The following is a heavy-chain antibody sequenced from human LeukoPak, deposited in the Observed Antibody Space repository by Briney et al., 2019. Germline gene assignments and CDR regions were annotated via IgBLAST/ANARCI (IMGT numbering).Heavy chain of an antibody. CDR1: GGSISSSSYF. CDR3: ASVIWFGELFPPS. CDR2: IYYSGST. D-gene: IGHD3-10*01. V-gene: IGHV4-39*07. J-gene: IGHJ5*02. Sequence: SETLSLTCTVSGGSISSSSYFWGWIRQPPGKGLEWIGTIYYSGSTYYNPSLKSRVTISVDTSKNQFSLKLSSVTAADTAVYYCASVIWFGELFPPSWGQGTLVTVSS.